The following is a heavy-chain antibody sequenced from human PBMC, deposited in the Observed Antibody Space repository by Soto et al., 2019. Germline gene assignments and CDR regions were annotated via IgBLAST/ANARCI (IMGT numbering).Heavy chain of an antibody. CDR3: ARHRSDFWFDP. D-gene: IGHD2-15*01. V-gene: IGHV4-30-2*01. CDR1: GGSISRGGYS. Sequence: SETLSLTCAVSGGSISRGGYSWNWIRQPPGKGLEWIGHVYQSGSTDYNSSLRSRVAISVDRSKNQFSPKLNSVTAADTAVYYCARHRSDFWFDPWGQGTLVTVSS. CDR2: VYQSGST. J-gene: IGHJ5*02.